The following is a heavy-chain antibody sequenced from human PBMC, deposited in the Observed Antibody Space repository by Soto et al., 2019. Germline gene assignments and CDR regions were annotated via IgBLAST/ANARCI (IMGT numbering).Heavy chain of an antibody. CDR2: MYYSGTT. D-gene: IGHD5-12*01. J-gene: IGHJ6*03. CDR1: GGSISSSDFY. CDR3: ARISVASRYMDV. Sequence: SETLSLTCTVSGGSISSSDFYWGWLRQTPGKGLEFIGSMYYSGTTYYNPSLKSRVTISGDTSKKQISLRLSSVTATDTAVYYCARISVASRYMDVWGKGATVTVSS. V-gene: IGHV4-39*01.